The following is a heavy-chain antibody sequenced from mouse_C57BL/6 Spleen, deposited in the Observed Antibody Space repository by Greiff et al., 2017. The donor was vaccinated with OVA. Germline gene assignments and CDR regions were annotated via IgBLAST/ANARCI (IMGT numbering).Heavy chain of an antibody. Sequence: EVKLQESGAELVRPGASVKLSCTASGFNIKDDYMHWVKQRPEQGLEWIGWIDPENGDTEYASKFQGKATITADTSSNTAYLQLSSLTSEDTAVYYCTKPLVTTYYAMDYWGQGTSVTVSS. CDR2: IDPENGDT. D-gene: IGHD2-2*01. J-gene: IGHJ4*01. CDR1: GFNIKDDY. CDR3: TKPLVTTYYAMDY. V-gene: IGHV14-4*01.